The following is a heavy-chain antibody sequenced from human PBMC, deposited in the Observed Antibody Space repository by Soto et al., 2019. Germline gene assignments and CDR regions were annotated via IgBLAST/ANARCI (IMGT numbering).Heavy chain of an antibody. CDR1: GFTFSTYA. CDR3: APQGARGLYYFDH. J-gene: IGHJ4*02. CDR2: IGASGGST. D-gene: IGHD1-26*01. Sequence: EVQLLESGGGLVQPGGSLRLSCAASGFTFSTYAMSWVRQAPGKGLEWVSGIGASGGSTNYADSVKGRFTISRDNSKNTLYLQMNSLRAEDTALYYCAPQGARGLYYFDHWCQGTLVTVSS. V-gene: IGHV3-23*01.